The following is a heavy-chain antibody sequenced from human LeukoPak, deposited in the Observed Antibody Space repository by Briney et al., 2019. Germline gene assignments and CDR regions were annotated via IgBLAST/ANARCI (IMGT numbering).Heavy chain of an antibody. Sequence: GGSLRLSCAASGFTFSNYWMSWVRQAPGKGLEWVANIREDGNDKYYVDSVKGRFTISRDNAKNSLYLQMNSLRAEDTAVYFCARGGDWGSFDSWGQGTLVTVSS. CDR2: IREDGNDK. CDR1: GFTFSNYW. D-gene: IGHD2-21*02. CDR3: ARGGDWGSFDS. J-gene: IGHJ4*02. V-gene: IGHV3-7*01.